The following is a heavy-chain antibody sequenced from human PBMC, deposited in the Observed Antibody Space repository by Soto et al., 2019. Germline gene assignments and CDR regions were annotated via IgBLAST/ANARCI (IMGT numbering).Heavy chain of an antibody. CDR1: GYRFTDYW. CDR2: IYPGDSDT. V-gene: IGHV5-51*01. Sequence: GESRKISCKGSGYRFTDYWIGWVRQMPGKGLEWMGIIYPGDSDTRYSPSFQGQVTISADKSISTAYLQWSSLKASDTAMYYCARTSAAGKYYYGMDVWGQGT. J-gene: IGHJ6*02. D-gene: IGHD6-13*01. CDR3: ARTSAAGKYYYGMDV.